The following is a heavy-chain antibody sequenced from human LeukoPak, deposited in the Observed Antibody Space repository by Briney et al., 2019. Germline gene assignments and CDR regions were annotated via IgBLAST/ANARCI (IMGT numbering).Heavy chain of an antibody. J-gene: IGHJ4*02. Sequence: PSETLSLTCAVYGGSFSGYYWSWICQPPGKGLEWIGEINHSGSTNYNPSLKSRVTISVDTSKNQFSLKLSSVTAADTAVYYCAISGLYYYDSSGSGFDYWGQGTLVTVSS. CDR1: GGSFSGYY. CDR2: INHSGST. D-gene: IGHD3-22*01. V-gene: IGHV4-34*01. CDR3: AISGLYYYDSSGSGFDY.